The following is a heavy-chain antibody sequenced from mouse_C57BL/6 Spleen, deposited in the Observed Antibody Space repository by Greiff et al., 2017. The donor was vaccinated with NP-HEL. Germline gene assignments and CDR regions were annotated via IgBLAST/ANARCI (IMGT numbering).Heavy chain of an antibody. Sequence: VQLQQSGPDLVKPGASVKISCKASGYAFSSSWMNWVKQRPGKGLEWIGRIYPGDGDTNYNGKFKGKATLTADKSSSTAYMQLSSLTSEDSAVYFCARQDYGGYWGQGTTLTVSS. V-gene: IGHV1-82*01. D-gene: IGHD1-1*02. CDR1: GYAFSSSW. CDR3: ARQDYGGY. J-gene: IGHJ2*01. CDR2: IYPGDGDT.